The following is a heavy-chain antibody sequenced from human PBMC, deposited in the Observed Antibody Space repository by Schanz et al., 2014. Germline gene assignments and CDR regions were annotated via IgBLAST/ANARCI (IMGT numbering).Heavy chain of an antibody. CDR3: ARDRLECGAECYSVEVFEI. V-gene: IGHV1-69*08. J-gene: IGHJ4*02. CDR1: GGTFSSDT. D-gene: IGHD2-21*01. CDR2: IIPSLGLA. Sequence: QVYLVQSGAEVKKPGSSVKVSCKASGGTFSSDTFSWVRQAPGQGLEWMGRIIPSLGLAKYEQKFQDKVTITADTSTTTAYMELSGLRSEDTAVYYCARDRLECGAECYSVEVFEIWGQGTLVIVSS.